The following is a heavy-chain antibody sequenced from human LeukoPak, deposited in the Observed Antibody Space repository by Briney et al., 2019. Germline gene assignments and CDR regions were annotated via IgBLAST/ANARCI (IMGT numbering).Heavy chain of an antibody. CDR1: GFTFSSYA. Sequence: GRSLRLSCAASGFTFSSYAMHWVRQAPGKGLEWVAVISYDGSNKYYADSVKGRFTISKDNAKNTVYLQMSSLRAEDTAVYYCVSFYETYWGRGTLVTVSS. CDR3: VSFYETY. V-gene: IGHV3-30-3*01. J-gene: IGHJ4*02. CDR2: ISYDGSNK. D-gene: IGHD2/OR15-2a*01.